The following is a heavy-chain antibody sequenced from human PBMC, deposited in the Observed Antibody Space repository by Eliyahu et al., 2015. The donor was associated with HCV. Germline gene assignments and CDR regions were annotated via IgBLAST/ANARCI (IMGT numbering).Heavy chain of an antibody. CDR3: ARGRRKWYSYGPLDP. V-gene: IGHV4-34*01. J-gene: IGHJ5*02. D-gene: IGHD5-18*01. Sequence: QVQLQQWGAGLLKPSETLPLTCAVYGGSFSGYYWSWIRQPPGKGLEWIGEINHSGSTNYNPSLKSRVTISVDTSKNQFSLKLSSVTAADTAVYYCARGRRKWYSYGPLDPWGQGTLVTVSS. CDR1: GGSFSGYY. CDR2: INHSGST.